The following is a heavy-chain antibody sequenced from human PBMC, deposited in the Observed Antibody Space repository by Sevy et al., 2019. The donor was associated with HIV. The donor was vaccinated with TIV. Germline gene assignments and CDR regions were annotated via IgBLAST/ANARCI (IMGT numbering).Heavy chain of an antibody. J-gene: IGHJ4*02. CDR2: LFSSGST. D-gene: IGHD6-19*01. CDR3: VSLFLSYRSGWSYFDY. CDR1: GFTVNDKY. V-gene: IGHV3-66*02. Sequence: GGSLRLSCAISGFTVNDKYIIWVRRAPEKGLEWVSVLFSSGSTYYADSAKGRFTISRDNSKNTVDLQMNSVRAEDTAVYYCVSLFLSYRSGWSYFDYWGQGTLVTVSS.